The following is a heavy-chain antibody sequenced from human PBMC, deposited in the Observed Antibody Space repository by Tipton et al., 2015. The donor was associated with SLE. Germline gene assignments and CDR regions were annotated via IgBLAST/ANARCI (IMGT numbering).Heavy chain of an antibody. CDR2: MYYFTSS. CDR3: ASGGKRRPVLAPAVEV. CDR1: GASINSDDYY. V-gene: IGHV4-30-4*08. D-gene: IGHD2-15*01. Sequence: GLVKPSQTLSLTCSVSGASINSDDYYWIWIRQLPGKGLEWIGYMYYFTSSYYNPSLKSRVTISVDTSKNQFSLKLSSVTAADTAVYYCASGGKRRPVLAPAVEVWGQGTLVTVSS. J-gene: IGHJ4*02.